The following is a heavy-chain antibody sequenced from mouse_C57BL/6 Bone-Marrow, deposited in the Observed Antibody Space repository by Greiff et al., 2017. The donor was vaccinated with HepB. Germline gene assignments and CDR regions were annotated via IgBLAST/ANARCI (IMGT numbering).Heavy chain of an antibody. CDR2: IYPGSGST. CDR1: GYTFTSYW. Sequence: QVQLQQPGAELVKPGASVKMSCKASGYTFTSYWITWVKQRPGQGLEWIGDIYPGSGSTNYNEKFKSKATLTVDTSSSTAYMQLSNLTSEDSAVYYCAREDYDDAMDYWGQGTSVTVSS. CDR3: AREDYDDAMDY. J-gene: IGHJ4*01. D-gene: IGHD2-4*01. V-gene: IGHV1-55*01.